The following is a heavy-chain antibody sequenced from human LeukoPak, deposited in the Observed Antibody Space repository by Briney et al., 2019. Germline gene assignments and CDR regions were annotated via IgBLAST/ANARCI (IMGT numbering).Heavy chain of an antibody. D-gene: IGHD3-22*01. Sequence: GGSLRLSCATSGFTFSTSWMHWVRQAPGKGLVWVSRINTDGNTRDYADSVKGRFTISRDNAKNTLYLQMNSLRAEDTAVYYCVRDMGYYDKGWGQGTLVTVSS. CDR2: INTDGNTR. CDR1: GFTFSTSW. V-gene: IGHV3-74*01. CDR3: VRDMGYYDKG. J-gene: IGHJ4*02.